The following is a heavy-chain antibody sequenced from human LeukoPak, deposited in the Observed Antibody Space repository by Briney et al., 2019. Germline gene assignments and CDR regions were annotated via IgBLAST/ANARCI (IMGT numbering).Heavy chain of an antibody. J-gene: IGHJ2*01. V-gene: IGHV4-59*01. D-gene: IGHD1-26*01. CDR3: VRRQWELQYFDL. Sequence: SETLSLTCTVSGGFISSYYWSWIRQPPGKGLEWIGYIYYSRTTEYNPSLKSRVTISADTSKNQFSLKPNSVTAADTAVYYCVRRQWELQYFDLWGRGTLVAVSS. CDR1: GGFISSYY. CDR2: IYYSRTT.